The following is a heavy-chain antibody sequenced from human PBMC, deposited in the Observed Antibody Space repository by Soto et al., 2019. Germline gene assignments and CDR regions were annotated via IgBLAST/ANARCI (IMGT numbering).Heavy chain of an antibody. CDR3: ARHYSSGSRNWFDP. V-gene: IGHV4-39*01. D-gene: IGHD6-19*01. CDR2: IYYSGST. Sequence: PSETLSLTCSVSGGSINSSSYFWGWVRQPPGKGLEWIGSIYYSGSTHYNPSLRSRVTISVDTSKNQFSLKLSSVTAADTAVFYCARHYSSGSRNWFDPWGQGTLVTVSS. J-gene: IGHJ5*02. CDR1: GGSINSSSYF.